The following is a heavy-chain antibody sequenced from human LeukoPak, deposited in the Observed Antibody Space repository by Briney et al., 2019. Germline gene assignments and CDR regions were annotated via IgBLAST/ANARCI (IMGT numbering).Heavy chain of an antibody. CDR2: IYTSGST. D-gene: IGHD3-9*01. V-gene: IGHV4-4*07. CDR1: GGSISSYY. J-gene: IGHJ4*02. CDR3: ARDGLYYDILTGYYRRGYFDY. Sequence: SETLSPTCTVSGGSISSYYWSWIRQPAGKGLEGIGRIYTSGSTNYNPSLKSRVTMSVDTSKNQFSLKLSSVTAADTAVYYCARDGLYYDILTGYYRRGYFDYWGQGTLVTVSS.